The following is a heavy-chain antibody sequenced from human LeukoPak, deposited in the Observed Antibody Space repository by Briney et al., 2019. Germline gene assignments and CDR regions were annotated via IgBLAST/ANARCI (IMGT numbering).Heavy chain of an antibody. Sequence: GSLRLSCAASGFTFSSYAMSWVRQAPGKGLEWVSAISGSGGSTYYADSVKGRFTISRDNSKNTLYLQMNSLRAEYTAVYYCAKDLSLIYCSGGSCYLRAQRGFDPWGQGTLVTVSS. D-gene: IGHD2-15*01. CDR2: ISGSGGST. J-gene: IGHJ5*02. V-gene: IGHV3-23*01. CDR1: GFTFSSYA. CDR3: AKDLSLIYCSGGSCYLRAQRGFDP.